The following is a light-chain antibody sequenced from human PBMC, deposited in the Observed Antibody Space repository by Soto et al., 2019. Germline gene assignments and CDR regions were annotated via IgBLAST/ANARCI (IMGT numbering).Light chain of an antibody. CDR1: QSLLHSNGYNY. V-gene: IGKV2-28*01. CDR3: QQYGSSPC. Sequence: DIVMTQSPLSLPVTPGEPASISCRSSQSLLHSNGYNYLDWYLQKPGQSPQLLIYLGSNRSSGVPDRFSGSGSGTDFTLKISRVEAEDVAVYYCQQYGSSPCFGPGTKVDIK. CDR2: LGS. J-gene: IGKJ3*01.